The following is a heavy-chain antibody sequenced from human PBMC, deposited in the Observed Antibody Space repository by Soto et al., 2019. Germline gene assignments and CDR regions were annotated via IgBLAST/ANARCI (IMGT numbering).Heavy chain of an antibody. CDR3: ARDCGRRSSRGWFDP. CDR2: ISSSSSYI. Sequence: EVQLVESGGGLVKPGGSLRLSCAASGFTFSSYSMNWVRQAPGKGLEWVSSISSSSSYIYYADSVKGRFTISRDNAKNSLYLQMNSLRAEDTAVYYCARDCGRRSSRGWFDPWGQGTLVTVSS. D-gene: IGHD2-15*01. J-gene: IGHJ5*02. V-gene: IGHV3-21*01. CDR1: GFTFSSYS.